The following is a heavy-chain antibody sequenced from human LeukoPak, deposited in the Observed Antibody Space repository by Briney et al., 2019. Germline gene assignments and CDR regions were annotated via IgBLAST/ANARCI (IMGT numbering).Heavy chain of an antibody. CDR2: ITGSDSST. Sequence: GGSLRLSCAASGFPFSTYAMTWVRQAPGKGLEWVSGITGSDSSTYYADSVRGRFTISRDNSKNTVFLQMSSLRADDTAIYYCVRGATPYDYGGNSVYWGQGTLVTVSS. CDR3: VRGATPYDYGGNSVY. CDR1: GFPFSTYA. D-gene: IGHD4-23*01. J-gene: IGHJ4*02. V-gene: IGHV3-23*01.